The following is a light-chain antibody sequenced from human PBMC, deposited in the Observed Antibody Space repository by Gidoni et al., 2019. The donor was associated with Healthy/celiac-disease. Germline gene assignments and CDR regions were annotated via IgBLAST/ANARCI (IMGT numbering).Light chain of an antibody. CDR1: SSNIGAGYD. Sequence: QSVLTQPPSVSAAPGQRVTISCTGSSSNIGAGYDVHWYQQLPGTAPKLLIYGNSNRPSGVPDRFSGSKSGTSASLAITGIQAEDEADYYCQSYDSSLSAPYVFGTGTKVTVL. V-gene: IGLV1-40*01. J-gene: IGLJ1*01. CDR3: QSYDSSLSAPYV. CDR2: GNS.